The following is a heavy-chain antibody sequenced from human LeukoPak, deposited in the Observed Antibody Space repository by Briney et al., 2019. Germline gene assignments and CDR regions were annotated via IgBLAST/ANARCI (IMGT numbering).Heavy chain of an antibody. CDR1: GFTFSSYA. CDR2: ISGSGGNT. Sequence: GGSLRLSCAASGFTFSSYAMSWVRQAPGKGLEWVSAISGSGGNTYYADSVKGRFAISRDNSKNTLYLQMNSLRAEDTAVYYCAKNSGGTCYSHLDYWGQGTLVTVSS. CDR3: AKNSGGTCYSHLDY. J-gene: IGHJ4*02. V-gene: IGHV3-23*01. D-gene: IGHD2-15*01.